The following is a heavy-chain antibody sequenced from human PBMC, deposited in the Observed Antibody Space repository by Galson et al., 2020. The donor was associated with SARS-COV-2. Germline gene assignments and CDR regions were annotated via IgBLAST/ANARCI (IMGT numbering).Heavy chain of an antibody. D-gene: IGHD7-27*01. Sequence: SQASETLSLTCAVYGGSFSGYYWSWIRQSPGKGLEWIGEINNSGVTNYNPSLKSRVTISVDTSKKQFSLKLKSVTAADTAVYYCAIWGKGAFDFWGQGTMVTVSS. CDR2: INNSGVT. CDR3: AIWGKGAFDF. J-gene: IGHJ3*01. CDR1: GGSFSGYY. V-gene: IGHV4-34*01.